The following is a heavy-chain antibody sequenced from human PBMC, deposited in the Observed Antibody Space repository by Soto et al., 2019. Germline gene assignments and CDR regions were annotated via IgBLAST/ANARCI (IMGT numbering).Heavy chain of an antibody. V-gene: IGHV3-30*18. Sequence: QVQLVESGGGVVQPGRSLRLSCAASGFTFSSYGMHWVRQAPGKGLEWVAVISYDGSNKYYADSVKGRFTISRDNSKNTLYLQMNSLRAEDTAVYYCAKGGRRLLWFGELGGRDAFDIWGQGTMVTVSS. J-gene: IGHJ3*02. CDR3: AKGGRRLLWFGELGGRDAFDI. D-gene: IGHD3-10*01. CDR2: ISYDGSNK. CDR1: GFTFSSYG.